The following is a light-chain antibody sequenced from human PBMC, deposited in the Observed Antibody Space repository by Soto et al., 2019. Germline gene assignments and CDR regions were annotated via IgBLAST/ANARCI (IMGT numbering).Light chain of an antibody. CDR1: QGIRND. V-gene: IGKV1-6*01. CDR3: QQYNDYQYI. CDR2: KAT. Sequence: AIQMTQSPSSLSASVGDRVTITCRASQGIRNDLGWYQQKPGKAPKLLIYKATNLQSGVPSRFSGSGSGTEFSLTISSLQPDDFATYYCQQYNDYQYIFGQGTKLEIK. J-gene: IGKJ2*01.